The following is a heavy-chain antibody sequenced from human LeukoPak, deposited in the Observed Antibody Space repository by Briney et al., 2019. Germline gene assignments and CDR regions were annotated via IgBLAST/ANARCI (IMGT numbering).Heavy chain of an antibody. CDR3: LVVPAARGVAFDI. J-gene: IGHJ3*02. V-gene: IGHV4-59*08. D-gene: IGHD2-2*01. CDR2: IYYSGSST. CDR1: GDSIKSDY. Sequence: PSETLSLTCTVSGDSIKSDYWSWVRQPPGKGLEWIGYIYYSGSSTNYNPSLKSRVTMSVDTSKNQFSLKLSSVTAADTAVYYCLVVPAARGVAFDIWGQGTMVTVSS.